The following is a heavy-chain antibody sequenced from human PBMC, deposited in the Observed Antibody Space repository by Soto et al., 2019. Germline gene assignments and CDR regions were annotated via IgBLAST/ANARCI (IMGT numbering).Heavy chain of an antibody. CDR2: ISGSGEKT. Sequence: PGGSLRLSCAASGFTFSSYAMSWVRQAPGKGLEWVSAISGSGEKTYYADSVKGRFTISSDRSKNTLYLQIDSLRADDTAVYYCARLPGGTAPPPDYWGQGTMVTVSS. D-gene: IGHD2-21*02. V-gene: IGHV3-23*01. CDR3: ARLPGGTAPPPDY. J-gene: IGHJ4*02. CDR1: GFTFSSYA.